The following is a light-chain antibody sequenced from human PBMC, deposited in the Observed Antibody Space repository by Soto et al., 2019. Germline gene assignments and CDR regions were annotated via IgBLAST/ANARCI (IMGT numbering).Light chain of an antibody. Sequence: DLVMTQSPLSLPVTPGEPASISCRSSQSLLHSNGYNYLDWYLQKPGQSPQLLIYLGSNRASGGPDRFSGSGSGTDFTLKISRVEAEDGGVYYCMQALQTLWTFGQGTKVEIK. CDR2: LGS. CDR3: MQALQTLWT. V-gene: IGKV2-28*01. CDR1: QSLLHSNGYNY. J-gene: IGKJ1*01.